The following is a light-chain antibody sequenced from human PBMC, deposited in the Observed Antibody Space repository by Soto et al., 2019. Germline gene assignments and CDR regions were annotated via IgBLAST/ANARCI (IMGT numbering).Light chain of an antibody. CDR3: SSYSVTSTHYV. CDR1: SSDVGGYKY. CDR2: EVD. J-gene: IGLJ1*01. V-gene: IGLV2-14*03. Sequence: QSALTQPASVSGSPGQSITISCTGTSSDVGGYKYVSWYQQHPGKAPKLIIYEVDNRPSGVSDRFSGSKSGKTASLTISGLQSEDEADYYCSSYSVTSTHYVFGTGTKLTVL.